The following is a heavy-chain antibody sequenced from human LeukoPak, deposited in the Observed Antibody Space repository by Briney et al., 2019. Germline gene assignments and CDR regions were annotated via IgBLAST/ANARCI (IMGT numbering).Heavy chain of an antibody. J-gene: IGHJ4*02. Sequence: ASMKVSCKASGYTFNTYSINWVRQAPGQGPEWVGWINAHTGNPTYAQGFTGRFVFSLDTSVSTAYLQISSLRAEDTAVYYCAREVLRLDYWGQGTLVTVSS. CDR3: AREVLRLDY. CDR2: INAHTGNP. CDR1: GYTFNTYS. V-gene: IGHV7-4-1*02.